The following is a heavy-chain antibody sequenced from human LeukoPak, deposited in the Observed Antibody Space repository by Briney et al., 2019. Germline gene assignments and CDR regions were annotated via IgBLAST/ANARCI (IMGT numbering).Heavy chain of an antibody. CDR1: GYTFTGYY. D-gene: IGHD4-17*01. J-gene: IGHJ4*02. Sequence: ASLKVSCKASGYTFTGYYMHSVRQAPGQGLEWMGWINPNSGGTNYAQKFQGRVTMTRDTSISTAYMELSRLRSDDTAVYYCARGLDYGDYSFDYWGQGTLVTVTS. CDR2: INPNSGGT. CDR3: ARGLDYGDYSFDY. V-gene: IGHV1-2*02.